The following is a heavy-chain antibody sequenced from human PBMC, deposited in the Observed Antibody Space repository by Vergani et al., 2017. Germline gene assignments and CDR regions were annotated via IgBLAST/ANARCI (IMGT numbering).Heavy chain of an antibody. D-gene: IGHD3-3*01. CDR2: IYYSGST. CDR3: ARVAVSTIFGVVPHMDV. Sequence: QVQLQESGPGLVKPSQTLSLTCTVSGGSISSGDYYWSWIRQPPGKGLEWIGYIYYSGSTYYNPSLKSRVTISVDTSKNQFSLKLSSVTAADTAVYYCARVAVSTIFGVVPHMDVWGKGTTVTVSS. V-gene: IGHV4-30-4*08. J-gene: IGHJ6*03. CDR1: GGSISSGDYY.